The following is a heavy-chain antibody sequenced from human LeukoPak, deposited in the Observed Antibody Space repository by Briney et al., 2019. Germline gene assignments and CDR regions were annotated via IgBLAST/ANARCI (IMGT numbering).Heavy chain of an antibody. D-gene: IGHD2-2*01. V-gene: IGHV3-11*01. CDR3: ARAAAATPYYFVY. CDR2: ISSSGSTL. Sequence: PGGSLRLSCADSGFTFSDYYMRWIRQAPGKVLEWVSYISSSGSTLYYADSVKGRFTISRDNVKNSLYLQMNSLRAEDTAVYYCARAAAATPYYFVYWGQRTLVTVSS. CDR1: GFTFSDYY. J-gene: IGHJ4*02.